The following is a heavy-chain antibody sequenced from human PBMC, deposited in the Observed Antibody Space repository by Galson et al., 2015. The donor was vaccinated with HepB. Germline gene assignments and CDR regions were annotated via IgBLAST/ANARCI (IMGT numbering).Heavy chain of an antibody. J-gene: IGHJ3*02. Sequence: SLRLSCAASGFTFSSYAMSWVRQAPGKGLEWVSYISGSGGSTYYADSVQGRFTISRDNSKNTLYVQMNSLRAEDTAVYYCAKKYYDNSWGAFDIRGQGTMVTVSS. D-gene: IGHD3-22*01. CDR3: AKKYYDNSWGAFDI. CDR2: ISGSGGST. V-gene: IGHV3-23*01. CDR1: GFTFSSYA.